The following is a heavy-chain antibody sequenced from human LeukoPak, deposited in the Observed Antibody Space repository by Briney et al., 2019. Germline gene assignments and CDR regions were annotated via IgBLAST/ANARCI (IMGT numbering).Heavy chain of an antibody. CDR3: SNGIYSSSY. V-gene: IGHV3-7*01. Sequence: GGSLRLSCAASGFTFTHYWMCWVRQAPGKGLEWVANIHQDGSEQYYLDSVEGRFTISRDNAKNSLYLQMDNLRAEGTAVYYYSNGIYSSSYWGRGTLVTVSS. CDR2: IHQDGSEQ. D-gene: IGHD6-6*01. CDR1: GFTFTHYW. J-gene: IGHJ4*02.